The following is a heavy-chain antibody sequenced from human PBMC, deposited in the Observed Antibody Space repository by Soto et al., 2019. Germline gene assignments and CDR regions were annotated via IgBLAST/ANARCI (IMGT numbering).Heavy chain of an antibody. D-gene: IGHD1-26*01. CDR3: ATELVIGWFDP. Sequence: SGKVSFKASCYKFINYGISWVRQAPGQGLEWMGWISTNNGNTNYGQKFQGRMSMTTDTSTSTAYMELRSLRSDDTAIYYCATELVIGWFDPWGPGTQVTVSS. J-gene: IGHJ5*02. CDR1: CYKFINYG. V-gene: IGHV1-18*01. CDR2: ISTNNGNT.